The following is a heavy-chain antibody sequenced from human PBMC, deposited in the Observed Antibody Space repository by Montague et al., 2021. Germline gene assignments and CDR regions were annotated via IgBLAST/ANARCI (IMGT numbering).Heavy chain of an antibody. CDR3: ARRNSGGYSYFDS. CDR2: IYWNDDK. Sequence: PALVKPTQTLTLTCNFSGFSLNTRAVGVGWIRQPPGKALEWLALIYWNDDKRYSPSLKSRLTVTKDTSKNPVVLTMTTADPVDTATYYWARRNSGGYSYFDSGGRGTRVTVSS. D-gene: IGHD2-15*01. V-gene: IGHV2-5*01. J-gene: IGHJ4*02. CDR1: GFSLNTRAVG.